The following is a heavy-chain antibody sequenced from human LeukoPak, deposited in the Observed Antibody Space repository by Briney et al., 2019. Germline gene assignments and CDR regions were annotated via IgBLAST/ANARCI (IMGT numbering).Heavy chain of an antibody. J-gene: IGHJ5*02. D-gene: IGHD1-20*01. CDR1: GFTFSSYS. V-gene: IGHV3-21*01. Sequence: GGSLRLSCAASGFTFSSYSTNWVRQAPGKGLEWVSSFTRSGIHIYYADSVKGRFTISRDNANNSLYLQMNSLRGEDTAVYYCARDLMTGTLGVDWSDPWGQGTLVTVSS. CDR3: ARDLMTGTLGVDWSDP. CDR2: FTRSGIHI.